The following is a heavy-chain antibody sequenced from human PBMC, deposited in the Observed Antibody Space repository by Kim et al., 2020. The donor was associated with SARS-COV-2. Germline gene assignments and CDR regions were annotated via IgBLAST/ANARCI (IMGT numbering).Heavy chain of an antibody. D-gene: IGHD3-10*01. V-gene: IGHV4-4*02. J-gene: IGHJ1*01. Sequence: STPSLKSRVTISVDKSKNPFSLKLSSVTAADTAVYYCARSMVRGGGAKHWGQGTLVTVSS. CDR3: ARSMVRGGGAKH.